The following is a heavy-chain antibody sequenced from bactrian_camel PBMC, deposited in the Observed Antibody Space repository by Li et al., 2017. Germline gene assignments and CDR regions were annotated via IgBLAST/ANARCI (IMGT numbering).Heavy chain of an antibody. V-gene: IGHV3S25*01. J-gene: IGHJ4*01. D-gene: IGHD3*01. Sequence: QLVESGGGSVQAGGSPTLSCVASGYTYKTYCMVWFRQAPGKEREAVATIYTGTPSTDYADSVKGRFTISRDRTKNVVYLQIDSLKPEDTAMYYCAADPPPCSYDVRDAYQYTHWGQGTQVTVS. CDR3: AADPPPCSYDVRDAYQYTH. CDR1: GYTYKTYC. CDR2: IYTGTPST.